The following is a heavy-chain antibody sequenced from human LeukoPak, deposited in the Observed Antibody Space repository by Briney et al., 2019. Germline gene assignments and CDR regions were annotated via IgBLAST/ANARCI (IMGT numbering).Heavy chain of an antibody. CDR2: IVVGSGNT. Sequence: ASVKVSCKASGFTFTSSAMQWVRQARGQRLEWIGWIVVGSGNTNYAQKFQERVTITRDMSTSTAYMELSSLRSEDTAVYYCAATTYYYDSSGYGGGLDYWGQGTLVTVSS. V-gene: IGHV1-58*02. J-gene: IGHJ4*02. CDR3: AATTYYYDSSGYGGGLDY. D-gene: IGHD3-22*01. CDR1: GFTFTSSA.